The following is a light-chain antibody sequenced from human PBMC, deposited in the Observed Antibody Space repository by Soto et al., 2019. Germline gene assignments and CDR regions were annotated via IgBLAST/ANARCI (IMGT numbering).Light chain of an antibody. J-gene: IGKJ1*01. CDR3: QQYNSYSPWT. CDR1: QSISSW. V-gene: IGKV1-5*03. Sequence: DIQMTQSPSTLSASVGDGVTITCRASQSISSWLGWYQQKPGKASKLLVYKVSSLESGVPSRFSGSGSGTEFTLTISIRQPDDFATYYCQQYNSYSPWTFGQGTKVEIK. CDR2: KVS.